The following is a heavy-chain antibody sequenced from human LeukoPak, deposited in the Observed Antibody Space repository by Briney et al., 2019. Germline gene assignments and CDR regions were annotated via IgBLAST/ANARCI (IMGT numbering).Heavy chain of an antibody. CDR2: INAGNGNT. Sequence: ASVKVSCKASGYTFTSYAMHWVRQASGQRLEWMGWINAGNGNTKYSQKFQGRVTITRDTSASTTYMELSSLRSEDTAVYYCARDQTSADAFDIWGQGTMVTVSS. V-gene: IGHV1-3*01. J-gene: IGHJ3*02. CDR3: ARDQTSADAFDI. CDR1: GYTFTSYA.